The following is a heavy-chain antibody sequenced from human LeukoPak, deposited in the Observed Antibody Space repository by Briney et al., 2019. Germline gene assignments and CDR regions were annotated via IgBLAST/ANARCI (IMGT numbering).Heavy chain of an antibody. CDR3: ARGRKDSGSYYVY. Sequence: GGSLRLSCAASGFTFSSYGMHGVRQAPGKGLEWVAAVWYDGNNEYYADSVKGRFTISRDNSKNTLYLQMDTLRAEDTAVYYCARGRKDSGSYYVYWGQGILVTVTS. V-gene: IGHV3-33*01. D-gene: IGHD1-26*01. CDR1: GFTFSSYG. J-gene: IGHJ4*02. CDR2: VWYDGNNE.